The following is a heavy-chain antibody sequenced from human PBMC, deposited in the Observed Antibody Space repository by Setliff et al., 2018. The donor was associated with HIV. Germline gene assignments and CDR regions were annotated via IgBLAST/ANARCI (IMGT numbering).Heavy chain of an antibody. Sequence: GSLRLSCAASGFTFSSYEMNWVRQAPGKGLEWVSSISTSRSYIYYADSVKGRFTISRDNSKNTLYLQMNSLRAEDTAVYYCAKDLVYYDSSGDLDYWGQGTLVTVSS. J-gene: IGHJ4*02. V-gene: IGHV3-21*04. CDR2: ISTSRSYI. D-gene: IGHD3-22*01. CDR1: GFTFSSYE. CDR3: AKDLVYYDSSGDLDY.